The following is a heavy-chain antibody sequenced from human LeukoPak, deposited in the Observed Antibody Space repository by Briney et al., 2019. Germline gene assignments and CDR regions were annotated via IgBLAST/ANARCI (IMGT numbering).Heavy chain of an antibody. V-gene: IGHV3-30*02. J-gene: IGHJ4*02. CDR2: IRYDGSNK. Sequence: GGSLRLSCAASGFTFSSHGMHWVRQAPGKGLEWVAFIRYDGSNKYYADSVKGRFTISRDNSKNTLYLQMNSLRAEDTAVYYCAKDLRIYCSSTSCSYFDYWGQGTLVTVSS. CDR3: AKDLRIYCSSTSCSYFDY. CDR1: GFTFSSHG. D-gene: IGHD2-2*01.